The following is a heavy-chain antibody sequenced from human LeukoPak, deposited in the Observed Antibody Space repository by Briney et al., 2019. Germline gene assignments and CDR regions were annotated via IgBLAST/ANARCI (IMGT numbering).Heavy chain of an antibody. CDR3: ATYYDILTNYFDY. CDR2: ISGSGGNT. CDR1: GFTFSSYA. J-gene: IGHJ4*02. Sequence: GGSLRLSCAASGFTFSSYAMSWVRQAPGKGLEWVSAISGSGGNTYYADSVEGRFTISRDNSKNTLYLQMNSLRAEDTAVYYCATYYDILTNYFDYWGQGTLVTVSS. D-gene: IGHD3-9*01. V-gene: IGHV3-23*01.